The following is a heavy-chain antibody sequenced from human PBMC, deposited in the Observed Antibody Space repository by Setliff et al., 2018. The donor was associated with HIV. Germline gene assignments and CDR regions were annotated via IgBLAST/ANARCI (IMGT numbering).Heavy chain of an antibody. D-gene: IGHD3-10*01. CDR3: ASVLRHYGSGSYPFGY. CDR1: GFTFSSYT. Sequence: NPGGSLRLSCAASGFTFSSYTMNWVRQAPGKGLEWVSSISSSSYYIYDADFVKGRFTISRDNAKNSLYLQMNSLRAEDTAVYYCASVLRHYGSGSYPFGYWGQGTLVTVSS. V-gene: IGHV3-21*01. J-gene: IGHJ4*02. CDR2: ISSSSYYI.